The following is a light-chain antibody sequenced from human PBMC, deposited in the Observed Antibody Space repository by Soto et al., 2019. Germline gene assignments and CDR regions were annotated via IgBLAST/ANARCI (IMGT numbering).Light chain of an antibody. J-gene: IGKJ1*01. V-gene: IGKV1-5*01. CDR3: QQYNKWPWT. Sequence: DIQMTQSPSPLSASVGDRVTITCRASQSISSWLAWYQQKPGKAPKLLIYDASSLESGVPSRFSGSGSGTVFTLTISSLQSEDFGVYYCQQYNKWPWTFGQGTKVDIK. CDR1: QSISSW. CDR2: DAS.